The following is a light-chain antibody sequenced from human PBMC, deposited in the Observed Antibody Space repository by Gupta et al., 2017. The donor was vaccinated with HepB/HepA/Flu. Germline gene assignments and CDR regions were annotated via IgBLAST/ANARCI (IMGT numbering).Light chain of an antibody. CDR1: SSNIGAGYD. CDR2: GNS. V-gene: IGLV1-40*01. Sequence: QSVLTQPPSVSGAPGQRVTISCPGSSSNIGAGYDVHWSQQLPGTAPKLLIYGNSNRPSGVPDRFSGSKSGTSASLAITGLRAEDEADYYCQSYDSSLSGYVFGTGTKVTVL. CDR3: QSYDSSLSGYV. J-gene: IGLJ1*01.